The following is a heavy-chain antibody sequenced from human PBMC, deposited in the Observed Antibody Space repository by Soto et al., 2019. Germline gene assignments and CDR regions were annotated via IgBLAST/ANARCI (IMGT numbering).Heavy chain of an antibody. Sequence: XPVQAAFNASGYPPTSYGMSWVRPSPGQGRERMGWISAYNGNTNYAQKLQGRVTMTTDTSTSTAYMELRSLGSDDTAVYYCASGSMVRGVRNYYYYGMDVWGRGTTVTVSS. CDR3: ASGSMVRGVRNYYYYGMDV. CDR2: ISAYNGNT. J-gene: IGHJ6*02. D-gene: IGHD3-10*01. CDR1: GYPPTSYG. V-gene: IGHV1-18*01.